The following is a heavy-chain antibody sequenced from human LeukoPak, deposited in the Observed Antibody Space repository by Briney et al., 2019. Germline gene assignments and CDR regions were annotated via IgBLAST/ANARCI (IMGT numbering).Heavy chain of an antibody. V-gene: IGHV3-7*01. D-gene: IGHD2-21*02. CDR2: IDQDGGGK. CDR1: GFTFSDYW. Sequence: GGSLRLSCAASGFTFSDYWMNWVRQAPGGGLEWVANIDQDGGGKYYLDSVKGRFTISRDNAKNSLYLQINSLRAEDTAVYYCARGDWAPFDYWGQGSLLTVSS. CDR3: ARGDWAPFDY. J-gene: IGHJ4*02.